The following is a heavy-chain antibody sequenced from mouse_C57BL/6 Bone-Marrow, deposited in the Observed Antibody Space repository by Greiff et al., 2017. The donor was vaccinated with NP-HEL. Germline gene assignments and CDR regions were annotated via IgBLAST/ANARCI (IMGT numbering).Heavy chain of an antibody. Sequence: EVKLVESGGDLVKPGGSLKLSCAASGFTFSSYGMSWVRQTPDKRLEWVATISSGGSYTYYPDSVKGRSTISRDNAKNTLYLQMSSLKSEDTAMYYCAKRACYSNPWFAYWGQGTLVTVSA. CDR3: AKRACYSNPWFAY. J-gene: IGHJ3*01. CDR1: GFTFSSYG. V-gene: IGHV5-6*01. D-gene: IGHD2-5*01. CDR2: ISSGGSYT.